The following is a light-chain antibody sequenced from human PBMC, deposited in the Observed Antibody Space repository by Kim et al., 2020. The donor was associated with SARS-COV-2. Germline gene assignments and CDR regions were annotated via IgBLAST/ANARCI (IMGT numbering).Light chain of an antibody. J-gene: IGLJ2*01. CDR1: KLGDKY. Sequence: SVYPGQTASITCSGDKLGDKYSFWYQQKPGQSPVLVVYQDSKRPSGSPERFSGSNSGNTATLTISGTQAMDEADYYCQAWDGSTVVFGGGTQLTVL. CDR3: QAWDGSTVV. V-gene: IGLV3-1*01. CDR2: QDS.